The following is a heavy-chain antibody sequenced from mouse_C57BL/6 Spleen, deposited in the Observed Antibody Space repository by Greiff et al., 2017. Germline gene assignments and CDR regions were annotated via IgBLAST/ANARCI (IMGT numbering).Heavy chain of an antibody. CDR3: ARGGYGSSPSY. Sequence: QVQLKQPGTELVKPGASVKLSCKASGYTFTSYWMHWVKQRPGQGLEWIGNINPSNGGTNYNEKFKSKATLTVDKSTSTAYMQLSSLTSEDSAVYYCARGGYGSSPSYWGQGTTLTVSS. V-gene: IGHV1-53*01. CDR1: GYTFTSYW. CDR2: INPSNGGT. D-gene: IGHD1-1*01. J-gene: IGHJ2*01.